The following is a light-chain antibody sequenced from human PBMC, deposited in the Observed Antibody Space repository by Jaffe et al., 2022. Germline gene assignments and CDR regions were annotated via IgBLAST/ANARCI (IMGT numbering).Light chain of an antibody. J-gene: IGKJ2*01. CDR2: QIS. Sequence: DVVMTQSPLSLPVTLGQPASISCRSSQSLVSSDGNTYLNWFHQRPGQSPRRLIYQISKRDSGVPDRFSGSASGTGFTLKISRVEAEDVGVYYCMQGTHWPYTFGQGTKLEI. CDR3: MQGTHWPYT. V-gene: IGKV2-30*01. CDR1: QSLVSSDGNTY.